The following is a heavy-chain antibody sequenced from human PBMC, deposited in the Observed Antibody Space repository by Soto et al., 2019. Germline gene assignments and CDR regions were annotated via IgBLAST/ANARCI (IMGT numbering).Heavy chain of an antibody. J-gene: IGHJ4*02. CDR1: GFTFGNYA. CDR2: ISYDGSKR. Sequence: QVQLVQSGGGVVQPGKSLRLSCVGSGFTFGNYAMYWVRQTPGKGLEWVAFISYDGSKRYHADSVKGHFTISRDNPGKTVYLQLDSLRPEDTAVYYCAKGGGAPGDPMDYWGQGTLVTVSS. D-gene: IGHD6-13*01. V-gene: IGHV3-30*18. CDR3: AKGGGAPGDPMDY.